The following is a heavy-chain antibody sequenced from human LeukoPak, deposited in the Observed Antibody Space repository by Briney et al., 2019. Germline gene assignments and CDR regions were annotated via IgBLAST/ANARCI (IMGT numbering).Heavy chain of an antibody. CDR3: ARDDYGGNSE. V-gene: IGHV3-21*01. D-gene: IGHD4-23*01. Sequence: GGSLRLSCVVSGFTFSSYWMSWVRQAPGKGLEWVSSISGSTSYIYYADSVKGRFTISRDNAKNSLYLQMNSLRAEDTAVYYCARDDYGGNSEWGQGTLVTVSS. CDR2: ISGSTSYI. J-gene: IGHJ4*02. CDR1: GFTFSSYW.